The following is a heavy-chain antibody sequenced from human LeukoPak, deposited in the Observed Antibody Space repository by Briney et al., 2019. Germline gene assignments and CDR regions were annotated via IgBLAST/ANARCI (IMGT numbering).Heavy chain of an antibody. CDR2: INLNSGGR. CDR1: GYTFTDFY. J-gene: IGHJ4*02. D-gene: IGHD3-10*01. V-gene: IGHV1-2*02. Sequence: SVTVSCKASGYTFTDFYIHGVRQVPGRGVEWMGWINLNSGGRNYAQTLPYRVESTRDTAISTAYTDLSSLRSDDTAVYYCARGPVRGVIIYPLVYCGQGALFSASS. CDR3: ARGPVRGVIIYPLVY.